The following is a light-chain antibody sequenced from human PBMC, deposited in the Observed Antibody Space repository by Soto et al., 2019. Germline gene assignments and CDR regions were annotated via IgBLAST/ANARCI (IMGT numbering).Light chain of an antibody. CDR2: GAS. V-gene: IGKV3-15*01. CDR3: QQYNDWPLFT. J-gene: IGKJ3*01. Sequence: EVVMTQSPATLSVSPGERVTLSCRASQSIRSNLAWYQQKPGQAPTLLIYGASTRATDIPARFSGSGSGTEFTLTISSLQSEDFAVYYCQQYNDWPLFTFGPGTTVHIK. CDR1: QSIRSN.